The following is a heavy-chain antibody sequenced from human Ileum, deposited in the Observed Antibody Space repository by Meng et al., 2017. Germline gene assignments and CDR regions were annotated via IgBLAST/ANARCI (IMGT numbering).Heavy chain of an antibody. D-gene: IGHD3-10*01. J-gene: IGHJ4*02. CDR1: DYTFTGYG. Sequence: QGQPVQAGPEGKKPGASVKVSCKASDYTFTGYGVSWVRQAPGQGLEWMAWLGAHDGDTSHAPKFQGRVTVSADRPTATAYMELRSLRSDDTAVYYCARGTPGRSYSDYWGQGTLVTVSS. CDR3: ARGTPGRSYSDY. V-gene: IGHV1-18*01. CDR2: LGAHDGDT.